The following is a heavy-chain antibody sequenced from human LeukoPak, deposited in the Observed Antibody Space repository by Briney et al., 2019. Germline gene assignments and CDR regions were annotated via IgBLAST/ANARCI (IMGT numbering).Heavy chain of an antibody. J-gene: IGHJ4*02. CDR2: IRYDGNNK. D-gene: IGHD5-18*01. CDR1: GFTFSNYG. V-gene: IGHV3-30*02. Sequence: GGSLRLSCAASGFTFSNYGMHWVRQAPGKGLEWVAFIRYDGNNKYYADSVKGRFTISRDNSENTLYLQMNSLRAEDTALYYCAKVLTAMGLYFDYWGQGTLVTVSS. CDR3: AKVLTAMGLYFDY.